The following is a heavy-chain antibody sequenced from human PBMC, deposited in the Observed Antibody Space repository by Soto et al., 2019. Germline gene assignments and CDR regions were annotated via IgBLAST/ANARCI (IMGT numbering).Heavy chain of an antibody. CDR3: ANAGYLGYASIKAY. Sequence: QVQLVESGGGVVQPGTSLRLSCAASGFSFSDHGMHWVRQAPGKGLEWVTVISFDGSNKYYTGSVKGRFTISRDNSKNTVYLQMNSLRVEDTAVYYCANAGYLGYASIKAYWGQGTLVTVSP. V-gene: IGHV3-30*18. CDR2: ISFDGSNK. J-gene: IGHJ4*02. D-gene: IGHD6-13*01. CDR1: GFSFSDHG.